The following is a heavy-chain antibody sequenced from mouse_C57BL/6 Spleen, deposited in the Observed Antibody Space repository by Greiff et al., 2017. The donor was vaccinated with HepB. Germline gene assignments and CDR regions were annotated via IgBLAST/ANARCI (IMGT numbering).Heavy chain of an antibody. Sequence: QVQLKESGPGPVQPSQSLSITCTVSGFSLTSYGVHWVRQSPGKGLEWLGVIWSGGSTDYNAAFISRLSISKDNSKSQVFFKMNSLQADDTAIYYCARKKGSSYGYAMDYWGQGTSVTVSS. CDR1: GFSLTSYG. CDR2: IWSGGST. D-gene: IGHD1-1*01. CDR3: ARKKGSSYGYAMDY. V-gene: IGHV2-2*01. J-gene: IGHJ4*01.